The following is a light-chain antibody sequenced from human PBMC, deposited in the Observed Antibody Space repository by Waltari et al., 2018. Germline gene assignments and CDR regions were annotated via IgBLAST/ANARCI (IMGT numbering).Light chain of an antibody. CDR2: DVS. Sequence: QSALTQPRSVSGSPGQSVTISCTGTSSDVGGYNYVSWYQQHPGKAPKLMIYDVSKRPSVALDRFPGSKSGNTASLTSSGLQAEDEADYYCCSYVGSYTFAWVFGGGTKLTVL. CDR3: CSYVGSYTFAWV. J-gene: IGLJ3*02. V-gene: IGLV2-11*01. CDR1: SSDVGGYNY.